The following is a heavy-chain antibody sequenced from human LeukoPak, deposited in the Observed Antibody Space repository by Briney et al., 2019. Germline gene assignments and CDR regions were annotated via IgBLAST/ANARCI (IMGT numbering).Heavy chain of an antibody. D-gene: IGHD3-22*01. V-gene: IGHV3-30*04. Sequence: PGRSLRLSCAASGFTFSSYAVHWVRQAPGKGLEWVSVLSSDGNKYYAGSVKGRFTISRDNAKSSLYLQMNSLRAEDTAVYYCASFGTYYYDSSGPTNWFDPWGQGTLVTVSS. CDR2: LSSDGNK. J-gene: IGHJ5*02. CDR1: GFTFSSYA. CDR3: ASFGTYYYDSSGPTNWFDP.